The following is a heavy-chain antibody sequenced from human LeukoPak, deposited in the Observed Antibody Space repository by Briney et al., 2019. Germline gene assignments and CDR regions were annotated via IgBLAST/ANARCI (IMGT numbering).Heavy chain of an antibody. CDR1: GFTLSSYS. Sequence: GGSLRLSCAASGFTLSSYSMNWVRQAPGKGLGWVSYISSSSSTIYYADSVKGRFTISRDNAKNSLYLQMNSLRDEDTAVYYCARGTYGLPYYFDYWGQGTLVTVSS. V-gene: IGHV3-48*02. CDR2: ISSSSSTI. D-gene: IGHD1/OR15-1a*01. J-gene: IGHJ4*02. CDR3: ARGTYGLPYYFDY.